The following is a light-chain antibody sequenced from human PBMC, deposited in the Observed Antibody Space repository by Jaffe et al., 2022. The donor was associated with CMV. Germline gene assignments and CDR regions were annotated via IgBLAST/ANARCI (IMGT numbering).Light chain of an antibody. CDR3: QQSGSSPRT. CDR2: GAS. V-gene: IGKV3-20*01. Sequence: EIVLTQSPGTLSLSPGERVTLSCRASQSVSSNYLAWYQQKPGQAPRLLIYGASSRATGIPDRFSGSGSGTDFSLTISRLEPEDFAVYFCQQSGSSPRTFGQGTKVEIK. J-gene: IGKJ1*01. CDR1: QSVSSNY.